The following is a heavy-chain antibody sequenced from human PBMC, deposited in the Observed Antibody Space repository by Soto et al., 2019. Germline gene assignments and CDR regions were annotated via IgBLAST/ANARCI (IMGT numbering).Heavy chain of an antibody. CDR3: ARRPMWRQGAQDYGMDV. CDR2: VSPKTGET. D-gene: IGHD1-26*01. J-gene: IGHJ6*02. Sequence: QVQLVQSGSEVKKPGASVTVSCKASGYPFTGYYIHWVRQAPGQGPEWMGWVSPKTGETNYVQKFQGRVTMTPETSTSTAYLELTRLRSDDTAVYYCARRPMWRQGAQDYGMDVWGHGTTVTVS. CDR1: GYPFTGYY. V-gene: IGHV1-2*02.